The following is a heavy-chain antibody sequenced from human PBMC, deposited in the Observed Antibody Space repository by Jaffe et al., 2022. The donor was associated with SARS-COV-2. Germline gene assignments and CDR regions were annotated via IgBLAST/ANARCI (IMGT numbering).Heavy chain of an antibody. CDR1: GGSISSGTYY. CDR2: IYTSGST. Sequence: QVQLQESGPGLVKPSQTLSLTCTVSGGSISSGTYYWSWIRQPAGKGLEWIGRIYTSGSTNYNPSLKSRVTISIDTSKNQFSLRLSSVTAADTAVYYCARATWYEVNPLWNYYGMDVWGQGTTVTVSS. V-gene: IGHV4-61*02. J-gene: IGHJ6*02. CDR3: ARATWYEVNPLWNYYGMDV. D-gene: IGHD3-10*01.